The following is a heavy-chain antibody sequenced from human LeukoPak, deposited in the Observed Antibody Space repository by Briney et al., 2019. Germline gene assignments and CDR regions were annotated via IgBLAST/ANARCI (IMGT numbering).Heavy chain of an antibody. V-gene: IGHV3-23*01. D-gene: IGHD6-13*01. CDR3: ARDATGSSSWYYFDY. J-gene: IGHJ4*02. Sequence: GGSLRLSCAASGFTFSSYAVSWVRQAPGKGLEWVSAISGSGGSTYYADSVKGRFTISRDNSKNTLYLQMNSLRAEDTAVYYCARDATGSSSWYYFDYWGQGTLVTVSS. CDR1: GFTFSSYA. CDR2: ISGSGGST.